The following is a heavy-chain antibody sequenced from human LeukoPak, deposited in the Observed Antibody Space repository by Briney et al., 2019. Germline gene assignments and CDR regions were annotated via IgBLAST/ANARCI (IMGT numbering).Heavy chain of an antibody. V-gene: IGHV4-34*01. CDR1: GGSFSGYY. Sequence: SETLSLTCAVYGGSFSGYYWSWIRQPPGKGLEWIGEINHSGSTNYNPSLKSRVTISVDTSKNQFSLKLSSVTAADTAVYYCARGLEYSSSWTQNYYYYYYMDVWGKGTTVTVSS. CDR2: INHSGST. CDR3: ARGLEYSSSWTQNYYYYYYMDV. D-gene: IGHD6-13*01. J-gene: IGHJ6*03.